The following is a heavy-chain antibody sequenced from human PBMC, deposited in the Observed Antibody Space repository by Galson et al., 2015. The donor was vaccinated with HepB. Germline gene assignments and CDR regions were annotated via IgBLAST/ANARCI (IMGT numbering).Heavy chain of an antibody. J-gene: IGHJ4*02. D-gene: IGHD2-15*01. Sequence: ETLSLTCTVSGGSLSSYYWSWIRQPAGKGLAWIGRIYTSGSTNYNPSLKSRVTMSVDTSKNRFSLKLSSVTAADSAVYYCARDGLSGGRDYWGQGTLVTVSS. V-gene: IGHV4-4*07. CDR3: ARDGLSGGRDY. CDR2: IYTSGST. CDR1: GGSLSSYY.